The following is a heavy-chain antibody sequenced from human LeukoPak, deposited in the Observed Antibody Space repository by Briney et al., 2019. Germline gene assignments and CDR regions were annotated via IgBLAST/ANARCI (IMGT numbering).Heavy chain of an antibody. Sequence: ASVKVSCKASGYNFTSYYMHWVRQAPGQGLEWMGIINPSGGSTSYAQKFQGRVTMTRDTSTSTVYVELSSLRSEDTAVYYCARDGVRDGYKYWYFDLWGRGTLVTVSS. CDR3: ARDGVRDGYKYWYFDL. V-gene: IGHV1-46*01. J-gene: IGHJ2*01. CDR1: GYNFTSYY. CDR2: INPSGGST. D-gene: IGHD5-24*01.